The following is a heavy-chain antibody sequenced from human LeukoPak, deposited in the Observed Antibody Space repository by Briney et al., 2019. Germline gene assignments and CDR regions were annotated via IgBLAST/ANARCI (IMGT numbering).Heavy chain of an antibody. CDR1: GFTFSSYA. CDR3: ARQLAARPYFDY. D-gene: IGHD6-6*01. V-gene: IGHV3-30-3*01. J-gene: IGHJ4*02. CDR2: ISYDGSNK. Sequence: PGRSLRLSCAASGFTFSSYAMHWVRQAPGKGLEWVAVISYDGSNKYYADSVKGRFTISRDNSKNTLYLQMNSLRAEDTAVYYCARQLAARPYFDYWGQGTLVTVSS.